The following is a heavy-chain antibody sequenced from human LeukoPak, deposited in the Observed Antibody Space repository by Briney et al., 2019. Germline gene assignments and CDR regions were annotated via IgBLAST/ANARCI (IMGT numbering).Heavy chain of an antibody. CDR2: ISCSSSFI. J-gene: IGHJ3*02. D-gene: IGHD6-13*01. CDR1: GFTFSSYA. Sequence: PGVSLRLSCAASGFTFSSYAMGWVRQTPGKGLEWVSSISCSSSFIYYADSVKGRFTIYRDNAKNSLYLQMNSLRAEDTAVYYCARDVLIAADGVIRLDAFDIWGQGTVVTVSS. CDR3: ARDVLIAADGVIRLDAFDI. V-gene: IGHV3-21*01.